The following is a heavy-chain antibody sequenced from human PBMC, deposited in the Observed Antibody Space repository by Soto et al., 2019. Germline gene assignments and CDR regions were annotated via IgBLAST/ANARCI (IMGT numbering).Heavy chain of an antibody. D-gene: IGHD3-22*01. Sequence: PSETLSLTCTVSGGSISSYYWSWIRQPPGKGLEWIGYIYYSGSTNYNPSRKSRVTISVDTSKNQFSLKLSSVTAADTAVYYCARDMYYYDSSGYYFRPYGMDVWGQGTTVTVSS. V-gene: IGHV4-59*01. J-gene: IGHJ6*02. CDR1: GGSISSYY. CDR3: ARDMYYYDSSGYYFRPYGMDV. CDR2: IYYSGST.